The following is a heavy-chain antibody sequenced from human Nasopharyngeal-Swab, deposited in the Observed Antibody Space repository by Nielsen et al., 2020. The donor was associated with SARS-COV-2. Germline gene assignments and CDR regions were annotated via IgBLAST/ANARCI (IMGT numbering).Heavy chain of an antibody. CDR3: VRPEGVATSFKYYFQYGMDV. J-gene: IGHJ6*02. D-gene: IGHD5-12*01. CDR2: IYPRDSDT. Sequence: GGSLRLSCDVSGYRFSSYWIGWVRQIPGKGLEWMGIIYPRDSDTRYSPSFQGQVTISADKSISTAYLQWSSLKASDTAMYYCVRPEGVATSFKYYFQYGMDVWGQGTMVTVPS. CDR1: GYRFSSYW. V-gene: IGHV5-51*01.